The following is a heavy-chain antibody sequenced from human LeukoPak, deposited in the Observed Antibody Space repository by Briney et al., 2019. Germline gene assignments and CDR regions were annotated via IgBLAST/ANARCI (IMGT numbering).Heavy chain of an antibody. V-gene: IGHV4-59*08. D-gene: IGHD2-21*02. CDR1: GGSISSYY. CDR2: IYYSGST. J-gene: IGHJ5*02. Sequence: SETLSLTCTVSGGSISSYYWSWIRQPPGKGLEWIGYIYYSGSTNYNPSHKSRVTISVDTSKNQFSLKLSSVTPADTAVYYCARHRPCGGDCYLGWFDPWGQGTLVTVSS. CDR3: ARHRPCGGDCYLGWFDP.